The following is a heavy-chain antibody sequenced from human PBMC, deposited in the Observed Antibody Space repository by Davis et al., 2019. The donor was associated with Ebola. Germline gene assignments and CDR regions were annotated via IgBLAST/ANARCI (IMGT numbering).Heavy chain of an antibody. CDR1: GFTFPAYA. Sequence: GGSLRPSFAASGFTFPAYAMHWVRHSPGKGLECVSLINGDGTLTYYADSVKGRFTISRDNAKNSLYLQMNSLRAEDTAVYYCARPRGSYPNHLFDYWGQGTLVTVSS. J-gene: IGHJ4*02. D-gene: IGHD1-26*01. CDR2: INGDGTLT. CDR3: ARPRGSYPNHLFDY. V-gene: IGHV3-43*02.